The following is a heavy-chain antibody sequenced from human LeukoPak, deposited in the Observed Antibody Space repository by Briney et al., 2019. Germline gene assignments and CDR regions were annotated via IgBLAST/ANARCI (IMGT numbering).Heavy chain of an antibody. CDR1: GFTFSSYS. Sequence: GGSLRLSRAASGFTFSSYSMNWVRQAPGKGLEWVSSISSSSSYIYYADSVKGRFTISRDNAKNSLYLQMNSLRAEDTAVYYCAREQDYSHFDYWGQGTLVTVSS. J-gene: IGHJ4*02. D-gene: IGHD3-16*01. V-gene: IGHV3-21*01. CDR3: AREQDYSHFDY. CDR2: ISSSSSYI.